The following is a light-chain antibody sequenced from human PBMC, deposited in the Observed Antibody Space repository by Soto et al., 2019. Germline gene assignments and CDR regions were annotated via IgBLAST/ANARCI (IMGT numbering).Light chain of an antibody. CDR2: EVN. Sequence: QSVLTQPPSASGSPGQSVTISCTGTTDDVAVYNYVSWYQQYPGKVPRLILYEVNKRPSGVPDRFSGSKSGKTVSLTVSGLQAEDEADYYCGSYGVFRTGTKVTVL. CDR1: TDDVAVYNY. CDR3: GSYGV. V-gene: IGLV2-8*01. J-gene: IGLJ1*01.